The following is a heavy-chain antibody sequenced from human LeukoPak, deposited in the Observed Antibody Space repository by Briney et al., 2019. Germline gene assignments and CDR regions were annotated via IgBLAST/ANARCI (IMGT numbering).Heavy chain of an antibody. V-gene: IGHV3-21*01. Sequence: GGSLRLSCAAFGFTFSNYGMNWVRQAPGKGLEWVSSISSSSSYIYYADSVKGRFTISRDNAKNSLYLQMNSLRAEDTAVYYCAGVDSSGFFDAFDIWGQGTMVTVSS. CDR2: ISSSSSYI. D-gene: IGHD3-22*01. J-gene: IGHJ3*02. CDR1: GFTFSNYG. CDR3: AGVDSSGFFDAFDI.